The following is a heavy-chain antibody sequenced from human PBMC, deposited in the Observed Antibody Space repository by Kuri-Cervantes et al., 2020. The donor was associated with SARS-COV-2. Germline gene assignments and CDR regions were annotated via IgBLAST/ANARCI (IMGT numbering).Heavy chain of an antibody. V-gene: IGHV3-33*01. CDR3: ARTDGKITLVRGRVSYPYYYMDV. CDR2: IWYDGSNK. D-gene: IGHD3-10*01. J-gene: IGHJ6*03. Sequence: LSLTCAASGFTFSSYGMHWVRQAPGKGLEWVAVIWYDGSNKYYADAVKGRFTISRDNSKNTLYLQMNSLRAEDTAVYYCARTDGKITLVRGRVSYPYYYMDVWGRGTTVTVSS. CDR1: GFTFSSYG.